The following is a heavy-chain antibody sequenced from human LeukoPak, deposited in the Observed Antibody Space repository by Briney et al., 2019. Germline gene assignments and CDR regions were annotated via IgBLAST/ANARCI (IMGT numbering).Heavy chain of an antibody. CDR1: GYTFTSYY. CDR2: INPSGGST. CDR3: ARFYSGSYSRWYFDL. Sequence: ASVKVSCKASGYTFTSYYMHWVRQAPGQGLEWMGIINPSGGSTSYAQKLQGRVTMTTDTSTSTAYMELRSLRSDDTAVYYCARFYSGSYSRWYFDLWGRGTLVTVSS. V-gene: IGHV1-46*04. D-gene: IGHD1-26*01. J-gene: IGHJ2*01.